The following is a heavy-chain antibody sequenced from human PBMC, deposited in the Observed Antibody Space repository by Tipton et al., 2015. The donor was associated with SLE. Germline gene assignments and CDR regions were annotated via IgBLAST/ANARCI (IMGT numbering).Heavy chain of an antibody. V-gene: IGHV4-38-2*02. CDR3: SSGRFGVVSIPYYYYGLDV. J-gene: IGHJ6*02. D-gene: IGHD3-3*01. CDR2: IYHSGST. Sequence: TLSLTCTVSGYSISSGYYWGWIRQPPGKGLEWIGSIYHSGSTFYNPSLKSRVTISVDTSKNQFSLKLSSVTAADTAVYYCSSGRFGVVSIPYYYYGLDVWGQGTTVTVSS. CDR1: GYSISSGYY.